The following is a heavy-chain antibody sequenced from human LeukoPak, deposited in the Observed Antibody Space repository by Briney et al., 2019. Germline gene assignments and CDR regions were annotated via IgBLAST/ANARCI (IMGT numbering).Heavy chain of an antibody. CDR1: GFTFTTFA. Sequence: GGSLRLSCAASGFTFTTFAMSWVRQAPGKGLEWVTGITESDGRAFNADSVKGRFTISRDNSKNMLYLQMNSLRVEDTAVYYCVKDYGTGGSWYDSFFDYWGQGALVPVSS. J-gene: IGHJ4*02. V-gene: IGHV3-23*01. D-gene: IGHD1-1*01. CDR2: ITESDGRA. CDR3: VKDYGTGGSWYDSFFDY.